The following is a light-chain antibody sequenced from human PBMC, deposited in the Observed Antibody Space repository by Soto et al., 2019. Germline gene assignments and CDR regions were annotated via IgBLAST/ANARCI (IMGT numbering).Light chain of an antibody. V-gene: IGLV2-11*01. Sequence: HSALTQPRSVSGSPGQSVTISCSGTSSDVGGYKYVSWYQHHPCKAPKLIIFDVTRRPSGVPDRLSGSKSGNTASLTISGLQVDDEADYYCCSFAGTAWVFGGGTKVTVL. CDR3: CSFAGTAWV. CDR1: SSDVGGYKY. CDR2: DVT. J-gene: IGLJ3*02.